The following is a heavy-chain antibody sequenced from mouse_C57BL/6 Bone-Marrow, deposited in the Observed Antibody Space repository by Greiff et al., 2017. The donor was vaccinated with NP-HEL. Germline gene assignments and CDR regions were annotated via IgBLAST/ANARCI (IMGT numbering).Heavy chain of an antibody. V-gene: IGHV3-6*01. CDR1: GYSITSGYY. CDR2: ISYDGSN. J-gene: IGHJ2*01. CDR3: ARGGNCFDY. Sequence: DVQLQESGPGLVKPSQSLSLTCSVTGYSITSGYYWYWIRQFPGNQLEWMGYISYDGSNNYNPSLKNRISITRDTSQNQFLLKLNDGTTEDTATNYCARGGNCFDYWGQGTTLTVSA.